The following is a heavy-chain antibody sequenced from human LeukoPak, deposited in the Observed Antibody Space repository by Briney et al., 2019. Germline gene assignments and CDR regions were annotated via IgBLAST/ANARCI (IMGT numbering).Heavy chain of an antibody. CDR1: GGSFSSYY. CDR3: ARRTWYGTTYYYYFMDV. V-gene: IGHV4-34*01. CDR2: INQSGTT. J-gene: IGHJ6*03. Sequence: SETLSLTCSVYGGSFSSYYWSWIRQSPGKGLEWIGEINQSGTTNYNPSLKSRVTISVDTSKNQFSLNLTSVTAADTAIYYCARRTWYGTTYYYYFMDVWGKGTTVTVSS. D-gene: IGHD6-13*01.